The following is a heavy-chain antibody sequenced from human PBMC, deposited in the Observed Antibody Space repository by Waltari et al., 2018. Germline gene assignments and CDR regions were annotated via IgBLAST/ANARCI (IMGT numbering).Heavy chain of an antibody. CDR1: GFTFSSYA. CDR3: AKDPRITMIVVVIKKDAFDI. J-gene: IGHJ3*02. Sequence: EVQLLESGGGLVQPGGSLRLSCAASGFTFSSYAMSWVRQAPGKGLEWVSAISGSGGSTYYADSGKGRFAISRDNSKNTLYLQMNSLRAEDTAVYYCAKDPRITMIVVVIKKDAFDIWGQGTMVTVSS. V-gene: IGHV3-23*01. D-gene: IGHD3-22*01. CDR2: ISGSGGST.